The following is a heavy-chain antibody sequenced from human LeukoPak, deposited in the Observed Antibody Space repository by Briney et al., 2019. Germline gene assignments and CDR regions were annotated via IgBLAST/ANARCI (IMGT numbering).Heavy chain of an antibody. CDR2: IIPIFGTA. CDR3: ARDHCGSTSCYYLWFDP. Sequence: ASVKVSCKASGGTFSSYAISWVRQAPGQGLEWMGGIIPIFGTANYAQKFQGRVTITADESTSTAYMELSSLRSEDTAVYYCARDHCGSTSCYYLWFDPWGQGTLVTVSS. V-gene: IGHV1-69*13. D-gene: IGHD2-2*01. J-gene: IGHJ5*02. CDR1: GGTFSSYA.